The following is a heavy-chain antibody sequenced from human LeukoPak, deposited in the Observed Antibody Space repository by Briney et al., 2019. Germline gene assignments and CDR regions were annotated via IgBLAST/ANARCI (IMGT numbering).Heavy chain of an antibody. CDR2: IRYDGSNK. J-gene: IGHJ4*02. V-gene: IGHV3-30*02. CDR3: AKPSGSYYPMHFDY. CDR1: GFTFSSYG. D-gene: IGHD1-26*01. Sequence: GGSPRLSCAASGFTFSSYGMHWVRQAPGKGLEWVAFIRYDGSNKYYADSVKGRFTISRDNSKNTLYLQMNSLRAEDTAVYYCAKPSGSYYPMHFDYWGQGTLVTVSS.